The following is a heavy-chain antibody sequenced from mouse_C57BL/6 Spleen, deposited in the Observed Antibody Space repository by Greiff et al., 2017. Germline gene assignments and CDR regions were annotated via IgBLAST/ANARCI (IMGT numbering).Heavy chain of an antibody. Sequence: QVQLQQPGTELVKPGASVKLSCKASGYTFTSYWMHWVKQRPGQGLEWIGNINPSNGGTNYNEKFKSKATLTVDKSSSTAYMQLSSLTSEDSAVYYGARDFHYGSSYDWDFDVWGTGTTVTVSS. CDR1: GYTFTSYW. D-gene: IGHD1-1*01. CDR3: ARDFHYGSSYDWDFDV. J-gene: IGHJ1*03. CDR2: INPSNGGT. V-gene: IGHV1-53*01.